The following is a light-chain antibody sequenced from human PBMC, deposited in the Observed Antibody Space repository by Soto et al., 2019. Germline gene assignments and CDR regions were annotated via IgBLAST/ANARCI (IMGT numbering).Light chain of an antibody. CDR1: QDISSS. CDR2: AAS. Sequence: DIQMTQSPSSLSASVGDRVTITCRASQDISSSLAWYQQKPGKVPKVLIYAASILQSGAPARFSGSGSGTDFTLTISSLQPEDVATYDCQKYNSAPLTFGGGTKVEI. J-gene: IGKJ4*01. V-gene: IGKV1-27*01. CDR3: QKYNSAPLT.